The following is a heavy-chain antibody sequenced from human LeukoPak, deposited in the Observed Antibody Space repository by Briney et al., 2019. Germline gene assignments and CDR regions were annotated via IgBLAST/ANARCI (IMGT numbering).Heavy chain of an antibody. Sequence: PSETLSLTCAVYGGSFSGYYGSWIRQPPGKGLEWIGEINHSGSTNYNPSLKSRVTISVDTSKNQFSLKLSSVTAADTAVYYCARGFEYYYYYMDVWGKGTTVTVSS. V-gene: IGHV4-34*01. J-gene: IGHJ6*03. CDR2: INHSGST. CDR1: GGSFSGYY. CDR3: ARGFEYYYYYMDV.